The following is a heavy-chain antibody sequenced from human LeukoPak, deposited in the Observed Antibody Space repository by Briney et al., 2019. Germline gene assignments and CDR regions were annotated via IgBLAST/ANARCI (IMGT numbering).Heavy chain of an antibody. CDR1: GGTFSSYA. Sequence: GSSVKVSCKASGGTFSSYAISWVRQAPGQGLEWMGGIIPIFGTANYAQKFQGRVTITADESTSTAYMELSSLRSEDTAVYYCARAVGSIEMATIYYYYHGMDVWGQGTTVTVSS. CDR3: ARAVGSIEMATIYYYYHGMDV. D-gene: IGHD5-24*01. J-gene: IGHJ6*02. CDR2: IIPIFGTA. V-gene: IGHV1-69*01.